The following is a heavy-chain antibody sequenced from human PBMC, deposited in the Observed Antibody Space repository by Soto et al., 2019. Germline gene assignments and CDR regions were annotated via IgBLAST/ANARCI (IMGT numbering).Heavy chain of an antibody. CDR3: ARGGGVGVAGSAAFDM. J-gene: IGHJ3*02. CDR1: GYPVTAYY. Sequence: QLHLVQSGAVVKKPGASVTVSCSASGYPVTAYYMHWVRQAPGRGLEWMGGINPAAGAAKYSQTFQGRATMTRDKSTSTVFMELSGLTSEDTAVFYWARGGGVGVAGSAAFDMWGQGTLVTVSS. V-gene: IGHV1-46*01. D-gene: IGHD3-3*01. CDR2: INPAAGAA.